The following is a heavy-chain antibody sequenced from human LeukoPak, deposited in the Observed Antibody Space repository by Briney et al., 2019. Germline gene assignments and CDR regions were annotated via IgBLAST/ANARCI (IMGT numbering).Heavy chain of an antibody. CDR2: INHSGST. J-gene: IGHJ6*03. CDR1: GGSFSGYY. Sequence: KPSETLSLTCAVYGGSFSGYYWSWIRQPPGKGLEWIGEINHSGSTNYNPSLKSRVTISVDTSKNQFSLKLSSVTAADTAVYYCARILFDYYYYYMDVWGKGATVTVSS. V-gene: IGHV4-34*01. CDR3: ARILFDYYYYYMDV. D-gene: IGHD2-21*01.